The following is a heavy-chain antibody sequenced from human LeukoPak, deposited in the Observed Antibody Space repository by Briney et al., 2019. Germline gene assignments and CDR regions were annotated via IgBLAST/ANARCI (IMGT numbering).Heavy chain of an antibody. J-gene: IGHJ4*02. V-gene: IGHV3-23*01. CDR1: GSTFSSHA. CDR2: ISGDGGIT. Sequence: GGSLRLSCAASGSTFSSHAMSWVRQAPGKGLEWVSTISGDGGITYYADSVKGRFTISRDNSKNTLFLQMNTLRAEDTAVYFCAKAPNFASGNYYAFDCWGQGTLVTVSS. CDR3: AKAPNFASGNYYAFDC. D-gene: IGHD3-10*01.